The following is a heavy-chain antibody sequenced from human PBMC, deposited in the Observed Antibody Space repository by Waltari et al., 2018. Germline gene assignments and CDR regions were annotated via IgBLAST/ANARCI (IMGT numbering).Heavy chain of an antibody. D-gene: IGHD2-8*02. J-gene: IGHJ4*02. CDR1: GYTFTGHS. Sequence: QVQLVQSGAEVKKPGASVKVSCKASGYTFTGHSIHWVRQAPGQGLEWMGWIKPSNGGTNYVQKLQGRVTMTRDTSISTAYMELTRLRSDDTAVYYCARAGCFGDVCLAYWGQGTLVTVSS. CDR3: ARAGCFGDVCLAY. CDR2: IKPSNGGT. V-gene: IGHV1-2*02.